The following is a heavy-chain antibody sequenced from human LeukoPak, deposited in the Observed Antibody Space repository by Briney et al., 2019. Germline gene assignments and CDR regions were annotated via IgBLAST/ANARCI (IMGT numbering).Heavy chain of an antibody. CDR1: GFSFSSHS. J-gene: IGHJ2*01. D-gene: IGHD1-20*01. Sequence: GGSLRLSCVASGFSFSSHSMNWVRQAPGKGLEWLSYITSSNVIMYNADSVKGRFTISRDSAKNSVYLQMSNLRDEDTAMYYCARDGAITGPHWWFDLWGRGTLVTVSS. V-gene: IGHV3-48*02. CDR2: ITSSNVIM. CDR3: ARDGAITGPHWWFDL.